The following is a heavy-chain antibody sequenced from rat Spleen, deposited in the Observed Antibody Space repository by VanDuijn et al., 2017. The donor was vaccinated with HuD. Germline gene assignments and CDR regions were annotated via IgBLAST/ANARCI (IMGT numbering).Heavy chain of an antibody. D-gene: IGHD1-10*01. V-gene: IGHV5-22*01. CDR3: ARPANNYYVMDA. J-gene: IGHJ4*01. Sequence: EVQLVESGGGLVQPGRTLKLSCAASGFTFSDYYMAWVRQAPKKGLEWVASISYEGSSTYYGDSVKGRFTISRDNAKSTLYLQMISLRSEDTATYYCARPANNYYVMDAWGQGVSVTVSS. CDR1: GFTFSDYY. CDR2: ISYEGSST.